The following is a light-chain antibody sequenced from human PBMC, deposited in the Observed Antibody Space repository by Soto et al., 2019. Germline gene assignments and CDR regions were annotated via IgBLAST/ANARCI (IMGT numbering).Light chain of an antibody. V-gene: IGKV3-15*01. CDR3: QQYGSSPRT. CDR1: HSVSIN. J-gene: IGKJ1*01. Sequence: EIAMTQSPATLSASPGERAALSCRASHSVSINLAWYQQRPGQAPRLLIYGASTRATGIPDRFSGSESETDFTLTISRLEPDDSAVYYCQQYGSSPRTFGPGTKVDIK. CDR2: GAS.